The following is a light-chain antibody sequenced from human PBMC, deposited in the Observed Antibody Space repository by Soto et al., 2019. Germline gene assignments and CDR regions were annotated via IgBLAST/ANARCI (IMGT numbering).Light chain of an antibody. CDR1: QSVSYT. V-gene: IGKV3-15*01. J-gene: IGKJ4*02. CDR3: QQYKNWPPLT. Sequence: EIVMTQSPATLSVSPGETATLSCRASQSVSYTLAWYQQKPGQGPSLLIYGAFTRATGIPARFSGSGSGTDFTLTISSLQSEDFAVNYCQQYKNWPPLTFGGGTKVEIK. CDR2: GAF.